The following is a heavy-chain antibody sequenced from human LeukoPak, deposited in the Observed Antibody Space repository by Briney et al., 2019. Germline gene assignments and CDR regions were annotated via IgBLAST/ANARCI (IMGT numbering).Heavy chain of an antibody. D-gene: IGHD3-16*01. Sequence: GGSLRLSWAAAGFTFSSYWMSWVRQAPGKGLEWVANIKQDGSEKYYVDSVKGRFTISRDNAKNSLYLQMNGLRAEDTAVFYCARLLETYDYVWGSYGFDSWGQGTLVTVSS. J-gene: IGHJ4*02. CDR3: ARLLETYDYVWGSYGFDS. V-gene: IGHV3-7*01. CDR2: IKQDGSEK. CDR1: GFTFSSYW.